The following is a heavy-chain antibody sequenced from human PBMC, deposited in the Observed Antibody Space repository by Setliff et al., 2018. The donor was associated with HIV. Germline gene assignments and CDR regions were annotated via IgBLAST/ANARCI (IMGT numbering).Heavy chain of an antibody. CDR3: ARQGAGIQVRYFDWPWDPWTLDFDI. CDR1: GGSIRSNTYY. CDR2: IYYSGSA. J-gene: IGHJ2*01. D-gene: IGHD3-9*01. Sequence: SETLSLTCAVSGGSIRSNTYYWGWTRQPPGKGLEWIGSIYYSGSASYNPSLKSRVTISVDTSKNQFSLKLSSVTAADTAVYYCARQGAGIQVRYFDWPWDPWTLDFDIWGRGTLVTVSS. V-gene: IGHV4-39*01.